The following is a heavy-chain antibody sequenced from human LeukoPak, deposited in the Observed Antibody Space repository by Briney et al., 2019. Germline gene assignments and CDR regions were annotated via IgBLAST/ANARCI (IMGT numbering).Heavy chain of an antibody. J-gene: IGHJ4*02. D-gene: IGHD4-17*01. CDR3: ARLGYYGDYFFDY. Sequence: SETLSLTCPVSGGSISSSSYYWGWIRQPPGKGLEWIGSIYYSGSTYYNPSLKSRVTISVDTSKNQFSLKLSSVTAADTAVYYCARLGYYGDYFFDYWGQGTLVTVSS. V-gene: IGHV4-39*01. CDR1: GGSISSSSYY. CDR2: IYYSGST.